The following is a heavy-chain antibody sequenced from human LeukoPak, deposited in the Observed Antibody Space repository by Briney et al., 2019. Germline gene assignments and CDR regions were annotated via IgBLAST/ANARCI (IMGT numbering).Heavy chain of an antibody. V-gene: IGHV4-4*07. CDR3: ARQIASAGTAGFDF. J-gene: IGHJ4*02. CDR2: IYSTGST. D-gene: IGHD6-13*01. CDR1: GGSIRSYY. Sequence: SETLSLTCTVSGGSIRSYYWSWIRQPAGKGLEWIGRIYSTGSTNYNPSLKSRVTMSVDTSKNQFSLRLRSVTAADTAVYYCARQIASAGTAGFDFWGQGALVTVSS.